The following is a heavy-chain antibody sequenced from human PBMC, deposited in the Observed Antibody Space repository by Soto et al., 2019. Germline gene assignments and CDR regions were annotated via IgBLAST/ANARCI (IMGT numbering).Heavy chain of an antibody. CDR1: GFTFSSSA. J-gene: IGHJ4*02. CDR2: IVVGSGNT. Sequence: ASVKVSCKASGFTFSSSAVQWVRQARGQRLEWIGWIVVGSGNTNYAQKFQERVTITRDMSTSTAYMELSSLRFEDTAVYYCAAAPSHRSSYDSRGPRGGPDYWGQGTLVTVSS. V-gene: IGHV1-58*01. D-gene: IGHD3-22*01. CDR3: AAAPSHRSSYDSRGPRGGPDY.